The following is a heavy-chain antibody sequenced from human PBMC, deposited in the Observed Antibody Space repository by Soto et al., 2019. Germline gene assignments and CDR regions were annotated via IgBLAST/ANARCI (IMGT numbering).Heavy chain of an antibody. CDR1: GFSFSNAW. CDR3: STTFCSSTSCISYGLDV. V-gene: IGHV3-15*01. CDR2: IKSISDGGTR. J-gene: IGHJ6*02. Sequence: EVQLVESEGGLVKPGGSLRLSCAASGFSFSNAWMSWVRQAPGKGLEWVGRIKSISDGGTRNYAAPVKGRFTISRDDSTNMMLLEMNSLKIEDSAVYHCSTTFCSSTSCISYGLDVWGQGTTVTVSS. D-gene: IGHD2-2*01.